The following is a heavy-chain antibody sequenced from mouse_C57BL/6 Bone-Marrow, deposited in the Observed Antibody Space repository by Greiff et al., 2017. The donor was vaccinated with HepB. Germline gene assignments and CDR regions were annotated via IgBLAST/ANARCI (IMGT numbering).Heavy chain of an antibody. D-gene: IGHD1-1*01. CDR1: GYTFTSYW. Sequence: QVQLQQPGAELVKPGASVKLSCKASGYTFTSYWMHWVKQRPGQGLEWIGMIHPDSGSTNYNEKFKSKATLTVDKSSSTAYMQLSSLTSEDSAVYYCVSKVATVEASPYWYFDVWGTGTTVTVSS. CDR2: IHPDSGST. V-gene: IGHV1-64*01. J-gene: IGHJ1*03. CDR3: VSKVATVEASPYWYFDV.